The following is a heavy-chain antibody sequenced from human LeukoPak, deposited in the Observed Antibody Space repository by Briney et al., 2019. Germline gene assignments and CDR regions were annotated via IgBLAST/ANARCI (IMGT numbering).Heavy chain of an antibody. V-gene: IGHV3-23*01. J-gene: IGHJ4*02. D-gene: IGHD4-17*01. CDR2: ISGSGGGT. Sequence: PGGSLRLSCATSGFTFSRSAMSWVRQPPGKGLAWVSTISGSGGGTYYADSVKGRFTISRDNSKNTLYLQMNSLRAEDTALYYCAKDDGDYGFDYWGQGTLVTVSS. CDR1: GFTFSRSA. CDR3: AKDDGDYGFDY.